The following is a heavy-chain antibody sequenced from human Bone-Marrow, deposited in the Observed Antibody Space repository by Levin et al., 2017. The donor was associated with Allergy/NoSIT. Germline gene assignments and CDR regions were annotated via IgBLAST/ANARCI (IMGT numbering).Heavy chain of an antibody. CDR3: ATATGDYLHFDY. V-gene: IGHV1-24*01. CDR2: FDPEDGET. J-gene: IGHJ4*02. CDR1: GYTLTELS. Sequence: ASVKVSCKVTGYTLTELSMHWVRQAPGKGLEWMGGFDPEDGETIYAQKFQGRVTMTEDTSTDTAYMELSSLRSEDTAVYYCATATGDYLHFDYWGQGTLVTVSS. D-gene: IGHD4-17*01.